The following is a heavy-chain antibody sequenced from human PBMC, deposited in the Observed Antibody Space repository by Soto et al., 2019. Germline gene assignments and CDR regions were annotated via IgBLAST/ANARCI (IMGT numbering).Heavy chain of an antibody. CDR2: ISGSGGST. D-gene: IGHD1-26*01. CDR1: GFTFSSYA. CDR3: AKEVVPGSYFSFDY. V-gene: IGHV3-23*01. Sequence: PGGSLRLSCAASGFTFSSYAMSWVRQAPGKGLEWVSAISGSGGSTYYADSVKGRFTISRDNSKNTLYLQMKSLRAEDTAVYYCAKEVVPGSYFSFDYWGQGTLVTSPQ. J-gene: IGHJ4*02.